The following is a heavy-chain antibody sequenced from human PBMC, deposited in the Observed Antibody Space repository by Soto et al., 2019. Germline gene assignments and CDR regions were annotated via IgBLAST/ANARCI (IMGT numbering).Heavy chain of an antibody. V-gene: IGHV3-23*01. J-gene: IGHJ4*02. CDR1: GFTFSSYT. D-gene: IGHD4-17*01. CDR2: INNVGDKT. Sequence: VQLLESGGGLLQPGGSLRLSCAASGFTFSSYTMSWVRQAPGKGLECVSSINNVGDKTYYADSVKGRFTITRDNPRNTLCLQMNSLGAEDTAIYYCAKRDMYGDNSAGYFDYWGQGALVTVSS. CDR3: AKRDMYGDNSAGYFDY.